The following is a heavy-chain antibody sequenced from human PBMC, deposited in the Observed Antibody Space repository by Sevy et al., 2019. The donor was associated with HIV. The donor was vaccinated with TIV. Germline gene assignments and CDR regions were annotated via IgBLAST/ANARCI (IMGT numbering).Heavy chain of an antibody. CDR2: IKEDGSAK. CDR3: ARDNGGKDY. D-gene: IGHD2-8*01. J-gene: IGHJ4*02. CDR1: GFTFSDYW. V-gene: IGHV3-7*01. Sequence: GGSLRLSCAASGFTFSDYWMSWVRQAPGKGLEWVANIKEDGSAKYYGDSVEGRFTISRDNADDSLFLQMKSLRVEDTAVYYSARDNGGKDYWGQGTLVTVSS.